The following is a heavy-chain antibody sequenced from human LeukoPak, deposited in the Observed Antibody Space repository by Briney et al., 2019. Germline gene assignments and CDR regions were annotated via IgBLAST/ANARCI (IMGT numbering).Heavy chain of an antibody. CDR3: ARDADGYNAY. D-gene: IGHD5-24*01. V-gene: IGHV4-30-2*01. CDR1: GGSISSGGYS. CDR2: IYHSGST. Sequence: SETLSLTCAVSGGSISSGGYSWSWIRQPPGTGLEWIGYIYHSGSTYYNPSLKSRVTISVDRSKNQFSLKLSSVTAADTAVYYCARDADGYNAYWGQGTLVTVSS. J-gene: IGHJ4*02.